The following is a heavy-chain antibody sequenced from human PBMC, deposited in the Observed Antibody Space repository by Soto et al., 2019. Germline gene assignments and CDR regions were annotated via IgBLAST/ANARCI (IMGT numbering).Heavy chain of an antibody. V-gene: IGHV3-23*01. CDR3: AKDEGGPYYYDSSGYSVY. J-gene: IGHJ4*02. CDR1: GFTFSSYA. Sequence: GGSLRLSCAASGFTFSSYAMSWVRQAPGKGLEWVSAISGSGGSTYYADSVKGRFTISRDNSKNTLYLQMNSLRAEDTAVYYCAKDEGGPYYYDSSGYSVYWGQGTLVTVSS. D-gene: IGHD3-22*01. CDR2: ISGSGGST.